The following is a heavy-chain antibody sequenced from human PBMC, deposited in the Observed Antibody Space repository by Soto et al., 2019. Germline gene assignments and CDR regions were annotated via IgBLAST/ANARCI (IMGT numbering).Heavy chain of an antibody. CDR3: ARQGSYSYGYGTGMDV. D-gene: IGHD5-18*01. J-gene: IGHJ6*04. CDR2: IYPGDSDT. V-gene: IGHV5-51*01. CDR1: GYSFTSYW. Sequence: GESLKISCKGSGYSFTSYWIGSVRQMPGKGLEWMGIIYPGDSDTRYSPSFQGQVTISADKSISTAYLQWSSLKASDTAMYYCARQGSYSYGYGTGMDVWGKGTTVTVSS.